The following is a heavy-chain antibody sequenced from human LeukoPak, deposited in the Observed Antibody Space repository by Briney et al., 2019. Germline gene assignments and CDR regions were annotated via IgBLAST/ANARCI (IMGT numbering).Heavy chain of an antibody. J-gene: IGHJ6*03. Sequence: PGRSLRLSCTASGFTFGDYAMSWVRQAPGKGLVWVSRINSDGSSTSYADSVKGRFTISRDNAKNTLYLQMNSLRAEDTAVYYCARDATGYSSSWYTYYYYYYMDVWGKGTTVTVSS. V-gene: IGHV3-74*01. CDR3: ARDATGYSSSWYTYYYYYYMDV. D-gene: IGHD6-13*01. CDR2: INSDGSST. CDR1: GFTFGDYA.